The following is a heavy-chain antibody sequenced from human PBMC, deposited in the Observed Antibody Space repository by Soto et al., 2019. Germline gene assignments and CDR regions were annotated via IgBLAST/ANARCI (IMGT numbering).Heavy chain of an antibody. V-gene: IGHV3-30*18. Sequence: GGSLRLSCAASGFTFSSYGMHWVRQAPGKGLEWVAVISYDGSNKYYADSVKGRFTISRDNSKNTLYLQMNSLRAEDTAVYYCAKSYDFWSGYLYYYYYYYMDVWGKGTTVTVSS. CDR2: ISYDGSNK. D-gene: IGHD3-3*01. CDR3: AKSYDFWSGYLYYYYYYYMDV. J-gene: IGHJ6*03. CDR1: GFTFSSYG.